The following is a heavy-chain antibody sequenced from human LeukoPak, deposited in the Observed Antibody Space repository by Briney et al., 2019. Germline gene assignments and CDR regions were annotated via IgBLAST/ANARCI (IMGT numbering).Heavy chain of an antibody. CDR1: GVSISSSNSY. D-gene: IGHD1-14*01. J-gene: IGHJ4*02. CDR3: ARDSSGTAIDY. CDR2: IYYSGST. Sequence: SETLSLTCTVSGVSISSSNSYWGWLRQPPGKGLEWIGSIYYSGSTYYNPSLKSRVTISVDTSKNQFSLKLSSVTAADTAVYYCARDSSGTAIDYWGQGTLVTVSS. V-gene: IGHV4-39*07.